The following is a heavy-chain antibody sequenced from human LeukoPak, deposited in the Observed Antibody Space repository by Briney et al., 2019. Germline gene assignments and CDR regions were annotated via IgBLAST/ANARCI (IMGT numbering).Heavy chain of an antibody. Sequence: RPGGSLRLSCAAYGFTFSSYSMNWVRQAPGKGLEWVSSISSSSSYIYYADSVKGRFTISRDNAKNSLYLQMNSLRAEDTAVYYCARDYSSGWYYFDYWGQGTLVTVSS. J-gene: IGHJ4*02. CDR1: GFTFSSYS. CDR2: ISSSSSYI. V-gene: IGHV3-21*01. D-gene: IGHD6-19*01. CDR3: ARDYSSGWYYFDY.